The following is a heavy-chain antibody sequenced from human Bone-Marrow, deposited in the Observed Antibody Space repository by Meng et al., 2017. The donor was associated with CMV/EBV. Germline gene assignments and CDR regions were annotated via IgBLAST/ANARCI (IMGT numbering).Heavy chain of an antibody. J-gene: IGHJ3*02. D-gene: IGHD2-2*01. CDR1: PLSLYA. V-gene: IGHV3-30-3*01. CDR3: AREGHCNSTSCYSGAFNI. Sequence: PLSLYAIPWVRQAPGTGLEWVALLSYDGSLNSYADSVKRRFSISRDNSKNTLYLQMSSLRAEDTAVYYCAREGHCNSTSCYSGAFNIWGQGTVVT. CDR2: LSYDGSLN.